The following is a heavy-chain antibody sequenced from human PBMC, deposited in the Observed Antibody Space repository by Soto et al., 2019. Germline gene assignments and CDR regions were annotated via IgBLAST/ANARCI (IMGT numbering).Heavy chain of an antibody. J-gene: IGHJ4*02. D-gene: IGHD4-17*01. CDR1: GFTFDDYA. V-gene: IGHV3-9*01. CDR3: AKGILHRYTGAVRLNYFDY. CDR2: ISWNSGSI. Sequence: EVQLVESGGGLVQPGRSLRLSCAASGFTFDDYAMHWVRQAPGKGLEWVSGISWNSGSIGYADSVKGRFTISRDNAKNSLYLQMNSLRAEDTALYYCAKGILHRYTGAVRLNYFDYWGQGTLVTVSS.